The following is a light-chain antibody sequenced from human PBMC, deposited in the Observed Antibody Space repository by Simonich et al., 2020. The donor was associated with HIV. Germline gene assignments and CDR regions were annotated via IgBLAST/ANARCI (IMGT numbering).Light chain of an antibody. J-gene: IGLJ3*02. Sequence: HSVLTQPPSASGTPGQRVTISCSGSSSNIGRTTVTWYQQLPGTAPKLLIYRNTQRPSGVPDRFSGSKSGTSASLAISGLQSEDEADYYCAAWDDSLNGPRFGGGTKLTVL. V-gene: IGLV1-44*01. CDR1: SSNIGRTT. CDR2: RNT. CDR3: AAWDDSLNGPR.